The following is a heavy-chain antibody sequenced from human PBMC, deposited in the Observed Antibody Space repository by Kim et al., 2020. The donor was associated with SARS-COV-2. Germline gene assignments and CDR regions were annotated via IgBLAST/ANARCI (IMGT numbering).Heavy chain of an antibody. J-gene: IGHJ4*02. CDR3: ATESTYCSSTSCPRGPFDY. V-gene: IGHV3-33*05. Sequence: GGSPRLSCAASGFTFRSYGMHWVRQAPGKGLEWVAVISYDGSNKYYVDSVKGRFTISRDNSKNTLYLQMNSLRAEDTAVYYCATESTYCSSTSCPRGPFDYWGQGTLVTVSS. D-gene: IGHD2-2*01. CDR1: GFTFRSYG. CDR2: ISYDGSNK.